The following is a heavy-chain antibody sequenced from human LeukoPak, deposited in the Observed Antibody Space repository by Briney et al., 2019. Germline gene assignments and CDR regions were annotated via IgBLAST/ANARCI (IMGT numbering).Heavy chain of an antibody. V-gene: IGHV4-59*01. Sequence: SETLSLTCTVSGGSISSYYWSWIRQPPGKGLEWIGYIYYSGSTNYNPSLKSRVTISVDTSKNQFSLKLSSVTAADTAVYYCARAGGPYFEFRFDPWGQGTLVTVSS. CDR3: ARAGGPYFEFRFDP. CDR2: IYYSGST. J-gene: IGHJ5*02. CDR1: GGSISSYY. D-gene: IGHD2-21*01.